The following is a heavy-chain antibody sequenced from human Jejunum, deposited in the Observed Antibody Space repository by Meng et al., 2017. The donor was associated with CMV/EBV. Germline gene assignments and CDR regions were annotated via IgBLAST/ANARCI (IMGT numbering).Heavy chain of an antibody. CDR3: ATSSSGFDFWTDN. D-gene: IGHD5-12*01. CDR2: INPNSGDT. J-gene: IGHJ4*02. CDR1: GYPFTGYY. V-gene: IGHV1-2*02. Sequence: SGYPFTGYYMHWVRQAPGQGPEWMGWINPNSGDTTYAQQFQGRVTMTRDTSISTAYMELSSLRSDDTAVYYCATSSSGFDFWTDNWGQGTLVTVSS.